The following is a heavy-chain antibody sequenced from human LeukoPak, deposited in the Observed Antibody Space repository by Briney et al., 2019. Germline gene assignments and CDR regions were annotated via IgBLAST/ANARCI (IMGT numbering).Heavy chain of an antibody. V-gene: IGHV3-23*01. D-gene: IGHD3-22*01. CDR1: GFTFSSYA. J-gene: IGHJ4*02. Sequence: PGGSLRLSCAASGFTFSSYAMSWVRQAPGKGLEWVSAISGSGGSTYYADSVEGRFTTSRDNSKNTLYLQMNSLRAEDTAVYYCATEREGYYYDSSGYYIDYWGQGTLVTVSS. CDR3: ATEREGYYYDSSGYYIDY. CDR2: ISGSGGST.